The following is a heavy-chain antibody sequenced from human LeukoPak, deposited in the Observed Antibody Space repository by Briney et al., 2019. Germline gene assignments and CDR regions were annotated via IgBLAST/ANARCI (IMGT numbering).Heavy chain of an antibody. Sequence: PSETLSLTCTVSGGSISSYYWSWIRQPPGKGLEWIGYIYYSGSTNYNPSLKSRVTISVDTSKNQFSLKLNSVTAADTAVYYCAREASIYSAGWYDAFNIWGQGTMVPVSS. V-gene: IGHV4-59*12. CDR2: IYYSGST. J-gene: IGHJ3*02. CDR1: GGSISSYY. D-gene: IGHD6-19*01. CDR3: AREASIYSAGWYDAFNI.